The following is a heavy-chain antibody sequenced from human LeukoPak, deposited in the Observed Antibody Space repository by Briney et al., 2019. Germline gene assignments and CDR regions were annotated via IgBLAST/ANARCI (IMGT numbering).Heavy chain of an antibody. CDR1: GFTFSSYA. D-gene: IGHD3-22*01. J-gene: IGHJ3*02. V-gene: IGHV3-23*01. CDR2: ISGSGGST. CDR3: AKGGAYYYDSSGYFSM. Sequence: PGGSLRLSCAASGFTFSSYAMSWARQAPGKGLEWVSAISGSGGSTYYADSVKGRFTISRDNSENTLYLQMNSLRAEDTAVYYCAKGGAYYYDSSGYFSMWGQGTMVTVSS.